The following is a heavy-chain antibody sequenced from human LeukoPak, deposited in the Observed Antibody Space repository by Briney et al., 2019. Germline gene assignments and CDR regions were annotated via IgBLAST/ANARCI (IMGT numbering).Heavy chain of an antibody. D-gene: IGHD1-1*01. J-gene: IGHJ3*02. V-gene: IGHV4-39*07. Sequence: SETLSLTCTVSGGSISSSSYYWGWIRQPPGKGLEWIGSIYYSGSTYYNPSLKSRVTISVDRSKNQFSLKLSSVTAADTAVYYCARVRLNFDAFDIWGQGTMVTVSS. CDR3: ARVRLNFDAFDI. CDR1: GGSISSSSYY. CDR2: IYYSGST.